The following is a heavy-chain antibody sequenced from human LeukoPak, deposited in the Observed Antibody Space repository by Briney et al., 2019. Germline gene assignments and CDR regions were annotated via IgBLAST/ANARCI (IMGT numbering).Heavy chain of an antibody. CDR1: GYTLTELS. CDR3: ARSAVGWFGELLAFDI. J-gene: IGHJ3*02. V-gene: IGHV1-24*01. Sequence: ASVKVSCKVSGYTLTELSMHWLRQAPGKGLEWMGGFDPEDGETIYAQKLQGRVTMTEDTSTDTAYMELSSLRSEDTAVYYCARSAVGWFGELLAFDIWGQGTMVTVSS. D-gene: IGHD3-10*01. CDR2: FDPEDGET.